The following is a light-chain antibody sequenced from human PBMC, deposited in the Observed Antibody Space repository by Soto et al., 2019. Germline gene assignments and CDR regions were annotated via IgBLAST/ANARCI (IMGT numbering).Light chain of an antibody. CDR3: QHFHSFPWP. J-gene: IGKJ1*01. Sequence: IQLTQSPSSLSASVGDSVTITCRASQGISRYLAWYQQKPGRAPQLLISAASSLQSGVPSRFSGTRSGKQFTLTVSSLQTDDFANYYCQHFHSFPWPFGEGTKVDI. V-gene: IGKV1-9*01. CDR1: QGISRY. CDR2: AAS.